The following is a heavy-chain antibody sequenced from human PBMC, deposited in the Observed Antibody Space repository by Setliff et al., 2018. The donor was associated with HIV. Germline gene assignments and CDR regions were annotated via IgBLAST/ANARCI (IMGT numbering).Heavy chain of an antibody. CDR2: IIPIFGTA. V-gene: IGHV1-69*13. Sequence: SVKVSCKASGGTFSSYAISWVRQAPGQGLEWMGGIIPIFGTANYAQKFQGRVTITADESTSTAYMELNSLRVGDTAVYYCVASSGWRGYDAFSIWGQGTMVTVSS. CDR1: GGTFSSYA. J-gene: IGHJ3*02. CDR3: VASSGWRGYDAFSI. D-gene: IGHD6-19*01.